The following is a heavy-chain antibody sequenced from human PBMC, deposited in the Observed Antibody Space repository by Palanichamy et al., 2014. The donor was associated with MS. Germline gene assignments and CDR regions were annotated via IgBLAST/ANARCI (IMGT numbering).Heavy chain of an antibody. V-gene: IGHV3-9*01. Sequence: EVQLVESGGGLVQPGRSLRLSCAASGFTFDDYAMHWVRQAPGKGPEWVSGISWNSGSIGYADSVKGRFTISRDNAKNSLYLQMNSLRAEDTALYYCAKDMGFGEAYDAFDIWGQGTMVTVSS. CDR2: ISWNSGSI. D-gene: IGHD3-10*01. CDR1: GFTFDDYA. J-gene: IGHJ3*02. CDR3: AKDMGFGEAYDAFDI.